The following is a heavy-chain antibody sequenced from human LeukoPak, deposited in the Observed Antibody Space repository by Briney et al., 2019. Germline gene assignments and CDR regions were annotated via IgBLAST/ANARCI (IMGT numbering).Heavy chain of an antibody. Sequence: GGSLRLSCAVSGFTFSKYAMNWVRQGPGKGLEWVSGIGASGGTTYYADSVQGRFTISSDNSKNTLYLQLNRLRAEDTGVYFCAKDLEAVAGTIVNDYWGQGTLVTVSS. J-gene: IGHJ4*02. D-gene: IGHD6-19*01. CDR1: GFTFSKYA. CDR3: AKDLEAVAGTIVNDY. V-gene: IGHV3-23*01. CDR2: IGASGGTT.